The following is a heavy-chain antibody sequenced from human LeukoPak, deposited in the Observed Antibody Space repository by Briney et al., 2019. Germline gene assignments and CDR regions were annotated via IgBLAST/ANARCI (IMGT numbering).Heavy chain of an antibody. V-gene: IGHV3-21*01. CDR2: ISSSSSYI. D-gene: IGHD2-2*01. CDR3: ARDLVDVVVPAAQDPPVRRYYYYGMDV. Sequence: GGSLRLSCAASGFTFSSYSMNWVRQAPGKGLEWVSSISSSSSYIYYADSVKGRFTISRDNAKNSLYLQMNSLRAEDTAVYYCARDLVDVVVPAAQDPPVRRYYYYGMDVWGQGTTVTVSS. CDR1: GFTFSSYS. J-gene: IGHJ6*02.